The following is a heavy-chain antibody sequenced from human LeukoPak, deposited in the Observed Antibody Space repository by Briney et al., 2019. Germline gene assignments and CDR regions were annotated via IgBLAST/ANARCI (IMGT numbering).Heavy chain of an antibody. CDR2: ISSSSSYI. J-gene: IGHJ4*02. D-gene: IGHD5-18*01. Sequence: PGGSLRLSCAASGSTFSSYSMNWVRQAPGKGLEWVSSISSSSSYIYYADSVKGRFTISRDNAKNSLYLQMNSLRAEDTAMYYCARLVWDTTMADGDIDSWGQGTLLIVSS. V-gene: IGHV3-21*01. CDR1: GSTFSSYS. CDR3: ARLVWDTTMADGDIDS.